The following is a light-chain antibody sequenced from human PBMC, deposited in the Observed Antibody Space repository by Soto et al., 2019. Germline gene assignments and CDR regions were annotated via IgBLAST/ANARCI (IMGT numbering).Light chain of an antibody. CDR3: QLYGSLSRT. V-gene: IGKV3-20*01. J-gene: IGKJ1*01. Sequence: EIVITQSSVTLSFSRGCRSTLACMSSQNVDSNYLAWYQQKPGQAPRIIIFGASGRATGIPDRFSGSGSGTDFTLTIISLEPEDFAVYHCQLYGSLSRTSGQGTNEDIK. CDR1: QNVDSNY. CDR2: GAS.